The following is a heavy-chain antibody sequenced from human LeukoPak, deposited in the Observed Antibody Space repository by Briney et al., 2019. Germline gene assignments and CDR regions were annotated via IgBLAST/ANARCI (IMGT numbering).Heavy chain of an antibody. Sequence: GGSLRLSCAASRFTFSSYWMHWVRQAPGKGLVWVSRINSDGSSTSYADSVKGRVTISRDNAKNTLYLQMNSLRAEDTAVYYCATSTYCSGGSCYSRTFQYWGQGTLVTVSS. CDR3: ATSTYCSGGSCYSRTFQY. J-gene: IGHJ4*02. CDR1: RFTFSSYW. V-gene: IGHV3-74*01. D-gene: IGHD2-15*01. CDR2: INSDGSST.